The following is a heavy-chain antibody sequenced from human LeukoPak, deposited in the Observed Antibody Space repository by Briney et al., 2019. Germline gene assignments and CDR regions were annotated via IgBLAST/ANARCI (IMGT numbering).Heavy chain of an antibody. D-gene: IGHD2-2*01. J-gene: IGHJ6*04. V-gene: IGHV1-2*02. CDR2: INPNSGGT. CDR1: GYTFTSYY. Sequence: GASVKVSCKVSGYTFTSYYMHWVRQAPGQGLEWMGWINPNSGGTNYAQKFQGRVTMTRDTSISTAYMELSRLRSDDTAVYYCARDLGYQLLIGSLDVWGKGTTVTISS. CDR3: ARDLGYQLLIGSLDV.